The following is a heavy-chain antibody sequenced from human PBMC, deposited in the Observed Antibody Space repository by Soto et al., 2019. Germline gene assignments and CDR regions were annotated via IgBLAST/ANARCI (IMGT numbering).Heavy chain of an antibody. V-gene: IGHV3-30*18. D-gene: IGHD2-21*01. CDR1: GFTFSSYG. J-gene: IGHJ4*02. Sequence: QVQLVESGGGVVQPGRSLRLSCAASGFTFSSYGMHWVRQAPGKGLQWVTIISYDGSNKYYADSVKGRFTISRDNSKNTLYLQMSSLRAEDTAVYYCAKDSGDAIWGQGTLVTVSS. CDR2: ISYDGSNK. CDR3: AKDSGDAI.